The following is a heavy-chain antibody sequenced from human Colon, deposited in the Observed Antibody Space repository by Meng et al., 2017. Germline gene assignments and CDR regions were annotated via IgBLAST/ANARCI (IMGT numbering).Heavy chain of an antibody. D-gene: IGHD3-16*02. Sequence: VQLVESGGGVVQPGRSLRLSCAASGFTFSSHGLHWVRQAPGMGLEWVAVIWQDEDHQYYADSVKGRFTISRDNSKNTLYLQMNSLRAEDTAVYYCARDEIGRGYLLDFWGQGTLVTVSS. V-gene: IGHV3-33*01. CDR3: ARDEIGRGYLLDF. CDR1: GFTFSSHG. CDR2: IWQDEDHQ. J-gene: IGHJ4*02.